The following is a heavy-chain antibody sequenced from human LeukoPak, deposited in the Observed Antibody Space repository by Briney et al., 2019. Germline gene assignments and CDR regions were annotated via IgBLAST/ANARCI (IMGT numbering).Heavy chain of an antibody. CDR1: GGAITSHY. CDR2: ISNSGST. D-gene: IGHD2-15*01. Sequence: PSETLSLTCTVSGGAITSHYWTWIRQSPVKGLEWIGDISNSGSTSYNPSLKSRVTVSIDTSRNQFSLKLSSVTAADTAVYYCGRDALVGYFSYYYMDVWGKGTTVTVSS. J-gene: IGHJ6*03. V-gene: IGHV4-59*11. CDR3: GRDALVGYFSYYYMDV.